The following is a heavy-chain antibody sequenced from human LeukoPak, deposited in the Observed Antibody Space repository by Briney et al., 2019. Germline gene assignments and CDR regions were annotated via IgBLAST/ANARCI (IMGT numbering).Heavy chain of an antibody. CDR1: GFTFNTYG. V-gene: IGHV3-30*18. Sequence: PGGPLRLSCAASGFTFNTYGMHWVRQAPGKGLEWVAVISYDGSNKYYADSVKGRFTISRDNSKNTLYLQMNSLRAEDMAVYYCAKDRPRSWVIPAATLDFWGQGTLVTVSS. D-gene: IGHD2-2*01. J-gene: IGHJ4*02. CDR3: AKDRPRSWVIPAATLDF. CDR2: ISYDGSNK.